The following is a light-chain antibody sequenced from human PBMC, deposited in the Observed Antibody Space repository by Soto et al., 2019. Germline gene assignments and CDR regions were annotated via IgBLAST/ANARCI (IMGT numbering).Light chain of an antibody. CDR1: QNIGNK. CDR3: QQYYNPPLT. V-gene: IGKV3-15*01. Sequence: IVMTQSPGTLSVSPGERATLSCRASQNIGNKVGWYQQKPGQAPRLLIYGASTRATGIPVRFSGSGSGTEFTLTITSLQSEDVAIYYCQQYYNPPLTFGGGTKVDIK. CDR2: GAS. J-gene: IGKJ4*01.